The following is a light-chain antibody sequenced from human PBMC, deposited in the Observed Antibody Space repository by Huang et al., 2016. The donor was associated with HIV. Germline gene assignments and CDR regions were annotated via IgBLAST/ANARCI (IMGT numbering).Light chain of an antibody. J-gene: IGKJ3*01. V-gene: IGKV4-1*01. Sequence: DIVMTQSPDSLAVSLGERATINCKSSQTILHDSDSRNYLSWYQQKPGQPPKLLIHWESIRKSGVPDRFIGSGSGTDFTLTISSLQAEDVAVYYCQQYYSSPFTFGPGTNVDI. CDR2: WES. CDR1: QTILHDSDSRNY. CDR3: QQYYSSPFT.